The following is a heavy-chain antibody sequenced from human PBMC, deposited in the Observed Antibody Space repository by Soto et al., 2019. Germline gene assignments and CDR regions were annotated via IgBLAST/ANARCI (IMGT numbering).Heavy chain of an antibody. Sequence: QAPGKGLKWVAVVSYDGTYKYYADSVKGRFTISRDNSRNTLYLQMNSLTVEDTAVYYCAREGHYSNSSGDYYGNWFDPWGQGTRVTVSS. J-gene: IGHJ5*02. CDR2: VSYDGTYK. V-gene: IGHV3-30*03. CDR3: AREGHYSNSSGDYYGNWFDP. D-gene: IGHD3-22*01.